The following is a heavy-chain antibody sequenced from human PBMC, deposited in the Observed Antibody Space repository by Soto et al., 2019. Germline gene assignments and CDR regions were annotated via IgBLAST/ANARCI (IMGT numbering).Heavy chain of an antibody. CDR3: ARVNPYSSGWYVPDFDY. CDR1: GFTFSSYG. V-gene: IGHV3-33*01. D-gene: IGHD6-19*01. J-gene: IGHJ4*02. Sequence: GGSLRLSCAASGFTFSSYGMHWVRQAPGKGLEWVAVIWYDGSNKYYADSVKGRFTISRDNSKNTLYLQMNSLRAEDTAVDYWARVNPYSSGWYVPDFDYWGQGTLVTVSS. CDR2: IWYDGSNK.